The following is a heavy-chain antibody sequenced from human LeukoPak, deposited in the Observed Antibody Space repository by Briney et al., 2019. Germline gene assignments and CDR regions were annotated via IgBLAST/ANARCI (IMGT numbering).Heavy chain of an antibody. CDR3: ARGGARHGYCFDY. D-gene: IGHD5-24*01. Sequence: PGGSLRLSCAASGFTFSSYEMNWVRQAPGKGLEWVSYISSSGSTIYYADSVKGRFTISRDNAKNSLYLQMNSLRAEDTAVYYCARGGARHGYCFDYWGQGTLVTVSS. V-gene: IGHV3-48*03. J-gene: IGHJ4*02. CDR1: GFTFSSYE. CDR2: ISSSGSTI.